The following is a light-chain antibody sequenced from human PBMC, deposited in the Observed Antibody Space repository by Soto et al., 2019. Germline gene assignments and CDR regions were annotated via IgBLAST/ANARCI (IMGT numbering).Light chain of an antibody. Sequence: QCVLTQPPSASGSPGQSVTISCTGSSTDVGGYNYVSWYQQHPGKAPKLMIYEVSKRPSGVPDRLSGSKSGNTASLTVSGLQAEDEADYYCSSYGGSNTVVFGGGTQLTAL. CDR3: SSYGGSNTVV. V-gene: IGLV2-8*01. CDR2: EVS. J-gene: IGLJ2*01. CDR1: STDVGGYNY.